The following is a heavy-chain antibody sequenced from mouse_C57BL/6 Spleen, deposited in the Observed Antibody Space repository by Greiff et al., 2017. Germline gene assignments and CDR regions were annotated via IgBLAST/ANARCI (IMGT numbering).Heavy chain of an antibody. CDR3: ARRGVLDAMDY. CDR2: IWSGGST. J-gene: IGHJ4*01. CDR1: GFSLTSYG. Sequence: VQGVESGPGLVQPSQSLSITCTVSGFSLTSYGVHWVRQSPGKGLEWLGVIWSGGSTDYNAAFISRLGISKDNSKSQVFFKMNSLQADDTARYYCARRGVLDAMDYWGQGTSVTVSS. V-gene: IGHV2-2*01.